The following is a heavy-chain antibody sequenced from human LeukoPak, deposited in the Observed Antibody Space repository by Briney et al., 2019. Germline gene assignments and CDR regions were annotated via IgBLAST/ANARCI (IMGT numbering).Heavy chain of an antibody. J-gene: IGHJ3*02. CDR1: GFTFSSYE. Sequence: QPGGSLRLSCAASGFTFSSYEMNWVRQAPGKGLEWVSYISSSGSTIYYADSVKGRFTISRDNAKNSLYLQMNSLRAEDTAVYYCARYCGGACYPYHRGDAFDIWGQGTMVTVSS. CDR3: ARYCGGACYPYHRGDAFDI. D-gene: IGHD2-21*02. V-gene: IGHV3-48*03. CDR2: ISSSGSTI.